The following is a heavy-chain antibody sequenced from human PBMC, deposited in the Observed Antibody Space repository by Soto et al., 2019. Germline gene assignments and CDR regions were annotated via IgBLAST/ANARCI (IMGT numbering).Heavy chain of an antibody. Sequence: GGSLRLSCAASGLTFSSYAMSWVRQAPGKGLEWVSAISGSGGSTYYADSVKGRFTISRDNSKNTLYLQMNSLRAEDTAVYYCAKDPKAGGWVQGYWGQGTLVTVSS. CDR1: GLTFSSYA. V-gene: IGHV3-23*01. CDR2: ISGSGGST. D-gene: IGHD1-26*01. J-gene: IGHJ4*02. CDR3: AKDPKAGGWVQGY.